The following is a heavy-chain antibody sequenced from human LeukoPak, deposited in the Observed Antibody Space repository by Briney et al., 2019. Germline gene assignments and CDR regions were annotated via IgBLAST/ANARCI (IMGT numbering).Heavy chain of an antibody. Sequence: GGSLRLSCAASGFTFSDYYMSWIRQAPGKGLEWVSSISSSSRYIYYADSMKGRFTISRDNAKNSLFLQMNDLRAEDTAVYYCARGGAAEMLYPFYYWDVWGKGTTVTISS. D-gene: IGHD2-8*01. CDR2: ISSSSRYI. CDR1: GFTFSDYY. CDR3: ARGGAAEMLYPFYYWDV. J-gene: IGHJ6*03. V-gene: IGHV3-11*06.